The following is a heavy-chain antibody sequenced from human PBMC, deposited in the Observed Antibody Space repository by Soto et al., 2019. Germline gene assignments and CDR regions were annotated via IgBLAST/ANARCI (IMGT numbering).Heavy chain of an antibody. J-gene: IGHJ4*02. D-gene: IGHD4-17*01. CDR1: GFSLTTQGVH. V-gene: IGHV2-5*01. Sequence: QITLKESGPTLVKPTQTLTLTCTFSGFSLTTQGVHVGWIRQPPGKALEWLALIYWYDNEVYSHSPKNRLTITKDTSKSQVVLTLATVDPVDTATYYCVYRDFGDYFFQFWGQGILVNVSS. CDR3: VYRDFGDYFFQF. CDR2: IYWYDNE.